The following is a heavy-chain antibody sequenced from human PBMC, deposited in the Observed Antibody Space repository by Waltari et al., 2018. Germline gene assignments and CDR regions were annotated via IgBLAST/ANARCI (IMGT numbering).Heavy chain of an antibody. V-gene: IGHV3-74*01. J-gene: IGHJ4*02. CDR1: GFRFGDYW. CDR2: INVDGGYI. Sequence: EVHLAESGGGVVQPGGSLRLSCKGSGFRFGDYWMHWVRQAPGKGLEWVSRINVDGGYISYGDSVKGRFTISRDNAKNTVFLQLNSLRADDTAVYFCARKAGSGYPYGPFYYDNWGQGTLVTVSS. CDR3: ARKAGSGYPYGPFYYDN. D-gene: IGHD5-12*01.